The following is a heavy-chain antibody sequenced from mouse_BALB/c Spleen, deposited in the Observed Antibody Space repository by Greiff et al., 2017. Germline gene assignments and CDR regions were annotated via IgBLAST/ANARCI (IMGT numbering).Heavy chain of an antibody. Sequence: DVHLVESGGGLVKPGGSLKLSCAASGFTFSCYAMSWVRQTPEKRLEWVASISSGGSTYYPDSVKGRFTISRDNARNILYLQMSSLRSEDTAMYYCARGLPYDYDGGYAMDYWGQGTSVTVSS. J-gene: IGHJ4*01. V-gene: IGHV5-6-5*01. CDR3: ARGLPYDYDGGYAMDY. CDR1: GFTFSCYA. CDR2: ISSGGST. D-gene: IGHD2-4*01.